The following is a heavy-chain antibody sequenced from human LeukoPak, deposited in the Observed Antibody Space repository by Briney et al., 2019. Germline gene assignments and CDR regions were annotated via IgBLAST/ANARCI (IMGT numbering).Heavy chain of an antibody. CDR1: GYTFISYA. V-gene: IGHV1-3*01. CDR3: ARRFYYGSGSYYHDAFDI. CDR2: INAGNGNT. J-gene: IGHJ3*02. Sequence: ASVKVSCKASGYTFISYAMHWVRQAPGQRLEWMGWINAGNGNTKYPQKFQGRVTITRDTSASTAYMELSSLRSEDTAVYYCARRFYYGSGSYYHDAFDIWGQGTMVTVSS. D-gene: IGHD3-10*01.